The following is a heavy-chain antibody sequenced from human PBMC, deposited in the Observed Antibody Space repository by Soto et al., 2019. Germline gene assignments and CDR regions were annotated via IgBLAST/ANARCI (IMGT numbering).Heavy chain of an antibody. D-gene: IGHD6-6*01. J-gene: IGHJ5*02. CDR3: ARKSSSSSWFDP. CDR2: MNPNSGNT. V-gene: IGHV1-8*01. Sequence: ASVKVSCKASGYTFTSYDINWVRQATGQGLEWMGWMNPNSGNTGYAQKFQGRVTMTTDPSTRTAYMELRSLRSDDTAVFYCARKSSSSSWFDPWGQGTLVTVSS. CDR1: GYTFTSYD.